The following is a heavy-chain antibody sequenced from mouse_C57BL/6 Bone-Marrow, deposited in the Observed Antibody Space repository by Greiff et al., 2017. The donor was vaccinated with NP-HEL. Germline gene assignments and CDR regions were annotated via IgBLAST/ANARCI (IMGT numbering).Heavy chain of an antibody. V-gene: IGHV5-9-1*02. D-gene: IGHD1-1*01. CDR3: TGGLLSFAY. CDR2: ISSGGDYI. CDR1: GFTFSSYA. J-gene: IGHJ3*01. Sequence: EVKVVESGEGLVKPGGSLKLSCAASGFTFSSYAMSWVRQTPEKRLEWVAYISSGGDYIYYADTVKGRFTISRDNARNTLYLQMSSLKSEDTAMYYCTGGLLSFAYWGQGTLVTVSA.